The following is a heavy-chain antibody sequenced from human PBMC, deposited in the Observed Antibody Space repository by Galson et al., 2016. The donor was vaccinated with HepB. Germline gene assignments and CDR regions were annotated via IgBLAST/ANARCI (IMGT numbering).Heavy chain of an antibody. J-gene: IGHJ1*01. CDR2: INCGGGGP. Sequence: SLRLSCAVSGFTFGTYGVSWVRRAPGKGLEWVSTINCGGGGPYYADSVKGRFTISRDNSRNTINLQMNSLRDDDTALYYCTKCRGGPSRAEYFQNWGQGSLVIVSS. CDR1: GFTFGTYG. V-gene: IGHV3-23*01. D-gene: IGHD5-12*01. CDR3: TKCRGGPSRAEYFQN.